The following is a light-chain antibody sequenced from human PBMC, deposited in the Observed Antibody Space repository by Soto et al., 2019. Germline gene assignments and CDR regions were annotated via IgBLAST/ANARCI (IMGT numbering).Light chain of an antibody. V-gene: IGLV2-14*03. J-gene: IGLJ2*01. CDR2: DVN. CDR1: SSDIGAYNF. Sequence: QSALTQPASVSGSPGQSITISCTGTSSDIGAYNFVSWYQQHPGKAPKLMLYDVNIRPSGVSNRFSGSKSGNPASLTISGLQAEDEADYYCTSWTTSTTMIFGGGTQLTVL. CDR3: TSWTTSTTMI.